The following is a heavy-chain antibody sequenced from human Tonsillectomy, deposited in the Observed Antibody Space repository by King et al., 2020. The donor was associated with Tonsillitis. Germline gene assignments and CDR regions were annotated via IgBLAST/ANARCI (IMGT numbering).Heavy chain of an antibody. D-gene: IGHD3-10*01. CDR1: GGSIRSFY. J-gene: IGHJ3*02. CDR3: ARGSTMIRGVMYAFDI. V-gene: IGHV4-59*01. CDR2: FYYSGNT. Sequence: QLQESGPGLVKPSETLSLTCTVSGGSIRSFYWSWIRQPPGKGLAWIGHFYYSGNTNYNPSLKSRVTISVDTSKNQFSLRLASVSAADTAVYYCARGSTMIRGVMYAFDIWGQGTMVTVSS.